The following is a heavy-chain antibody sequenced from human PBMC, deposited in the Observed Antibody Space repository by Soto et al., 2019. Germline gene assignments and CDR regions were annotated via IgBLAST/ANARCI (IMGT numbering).Heavy chain of an antibody. V-gene: IGHV3-33*01. CDR2: IWYDGSNK. CDR3: VRGRGAGTYQDYFDY. CDR1: VFTFSSYG. J-gene: IGHJ4*02. Sequence: QVQLVESGGGVVQPGRSLRLYCAASVFTFSSYGMHWVRQAPGKGLEWVAVIWYDGSNKYYADSVKGRFTISRDNSKNTLYLQMNSLRAEDTAVYYCVRGRGAGTYQDYFDYWGQGTLVTVSS. D-gene: IGHD6-19*01.